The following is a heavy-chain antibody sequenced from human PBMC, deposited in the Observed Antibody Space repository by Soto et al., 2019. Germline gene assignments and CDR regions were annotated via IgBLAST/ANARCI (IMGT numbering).Heavy chain of an antibody. CDR3: ARDRGGCDRLYYYHGMDV. V-gene: IGHV3-11*05. J-gene: IGHJ6*02. D-gene: IGHD5-12*01. CDR2: ISSSSGST. CDR1: GFTFSDYY. Sequence: SLRLSCAASGFTFSDYYMRWIRQAPGKGQEYISYISSSSGSTNYADSVTGRSTIFRDKATNSRYLQLISLRAEDTAVYYHARDRGGCDRLYYYHGMDVWGQGTTVTVSS.